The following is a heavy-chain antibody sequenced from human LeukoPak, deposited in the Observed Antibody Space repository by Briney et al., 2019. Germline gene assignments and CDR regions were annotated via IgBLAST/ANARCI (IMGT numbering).Heavy chain of an antibody. D-gene: IGHD3-9*01. Sequence: GSSVKVSCKASGGTFSSYAISWVRQAPGQGLEWMGGIIPIFGTANYAQKFQGRVTITVDESTSTAYMELSSLRSEDTAVYYCARVEGHYDILTGYQGKYYFDYWGQGTLVTVSS. V-gene: IGHV1-69*01. J-gene: IGHJ4*02. CDR2: IIPIFGTA. CDR3: ARVEGHYDILTGYQGKYYFDY. CDR1: GGTFSSYA.